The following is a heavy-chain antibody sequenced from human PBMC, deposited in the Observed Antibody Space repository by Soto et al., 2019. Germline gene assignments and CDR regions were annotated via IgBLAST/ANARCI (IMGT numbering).Heavy chain of an antibody. J-gene: IGHJ4*02. Sequence: QVQLVESGGGVVQPGRSLRLSCAASGFTFSSCAMHWVRQAPGKGLEWVAVISYDGSNKYYADSVKGRFTISRDNSKNTQYLQMNSLRAEDTAVYYCAEDPYGSGSYSYVEYWGQGTLVTVSS. CDR3: AEDPYGSGSYSYVEY. CDR2: ISYDGSNK. V-gene: IGHV3-30*04. D-gene: IGHD3-10*01. CDR1: GFTFSSCA.